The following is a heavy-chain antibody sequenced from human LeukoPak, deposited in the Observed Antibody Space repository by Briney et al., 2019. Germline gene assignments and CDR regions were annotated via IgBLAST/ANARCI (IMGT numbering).Heavy chain of an antibody. CDR2: INPNSGGT. D-gene: IGHD2-21*01. CDR1: GYTFTGYY. J-gene: IGHJ5*02. CDR3: ARERLWGNWFDP. V-gene: IGHV1-2*02. Sequence: ASVKVSCKASGYTFTGYYMHWVPQAPGQGLEWMGWINPNSGGTNYAQKFQGRVTMTRDTSINTAYMELSRLRSDDTAVYYCARERLWGNWFDPWGQGTLVTVSS.